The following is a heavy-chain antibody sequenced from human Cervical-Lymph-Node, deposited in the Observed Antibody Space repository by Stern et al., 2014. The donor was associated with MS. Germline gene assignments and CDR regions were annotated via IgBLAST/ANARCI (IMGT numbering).Heavy chain of an antibody. Sequence: QVQLVQSGSELKKPGASVKVSCKASGYTLTNYPINWVRQAPGQGLEWMGWINTNTGNSTYAQDFTGRFVFSLDASVSTAYLQISNLKAEDTALYYCARDFVYTAMITRSDYLDCWGQGTLVTVSS. D-gene: IGHD3-16*01. CDR3: ARDFVYTAMITRSDYLDC. CDR2: INTNTGNS. J-gene: IGHJ4*02. CDR1: GYTLTNYP. V-gene: IGHV7-4-1*02.